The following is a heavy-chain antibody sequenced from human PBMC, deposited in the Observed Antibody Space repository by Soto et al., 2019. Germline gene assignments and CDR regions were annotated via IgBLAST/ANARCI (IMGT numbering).Heavy chain of an antibody. D-gene: IGHD3-10*01. J-gene: IGHJ6*02. Sequence: PSETLSLTCAVSGGSISSGGYSWSWIRQPPGKGLEWIGYIYHSGITYYNPSLKSRVTISVDRSKNQFSLKLSSVTAADTAVYYCARGGVYYGMDVWGQGTTVTVSS. CDR1: GGSISSGGYS. V-gene: IGHV4-30-2*01. CDR3: ARGGVYYGMDV. CDR2: IYHSGIT.